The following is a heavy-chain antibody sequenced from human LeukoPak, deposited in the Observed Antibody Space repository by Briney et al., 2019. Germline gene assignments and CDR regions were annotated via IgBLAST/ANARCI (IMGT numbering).Heavy chain of an antibody. CDR3: GGFGYEAAVDL. CDR2: IKPDGSET. J-gene: IGHJ4*02. D-gene: IGHD6-13*01. Sequence: PGGSLRLSCAASRFMFSTYWMTWVRQAPGKGLEWVANIKPDGSETYYVDSVKGRFTISRDNTKNLLYLQMNSLRGEDAAVYYCGGFGYEAAVDLWGQGTLVTVPS. CDR1: RFMFSTYW. V-gene: IGHV3-7*01.